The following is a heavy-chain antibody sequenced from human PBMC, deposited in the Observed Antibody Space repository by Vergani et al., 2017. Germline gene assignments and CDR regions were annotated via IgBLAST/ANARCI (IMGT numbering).Heavy chain of an antibody. CDR3: AKRIRANEGAFDI. Sequence: QVQLVESGGGVVQPGTSLRLSCVVSGFALNRHAMYWVRQAPGKGLEWVVGISFDGTNEYYPDLVKGRFTISRDIAKNTLYLQVNSLRAEDTAVYYCAKRIRANEGAFDIWGQGTMVTVSS. CDR1: GFALNRHA. J-gene: IGHJ3*02. V-gene: IGHV3-30*18. CDR2: ISFDGTNE.